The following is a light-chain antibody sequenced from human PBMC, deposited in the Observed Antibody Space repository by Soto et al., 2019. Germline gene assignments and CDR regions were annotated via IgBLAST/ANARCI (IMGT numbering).Light chain of an antibody. CDR1: QSVSSY. J-gene: IGKJ4*01. V-gene: IGKV3-11*01. CDR3: QQRSNRPPLT. CDR2: DAS. Sequence: EIVLTQSPATLSLSPGERATLSCRASQSVSSYLAWYQQKPGQAPRLLIYDASNRATGIPARFSGSGSGTDFTLTISILKPEDFAVYYCQQRSNRPPLTFGGGTKVEIK.